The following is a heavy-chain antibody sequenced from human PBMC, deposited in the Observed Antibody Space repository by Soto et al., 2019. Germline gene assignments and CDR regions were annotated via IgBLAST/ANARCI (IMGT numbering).Heavy chain of an antibody. CDR1: GFTFSSYA. CDR2: ISGSGGST. D-gene: IGHD3-10*01. J-gene: IGHJ4*02. CDR3: ARGSTDSYPGSRIFDF. V-gene: IGHV3-23*01. Sequence: GGSLRLSCAASGFTFSSYAMSWVRQAPGKGLEWVSAISGSGGSTDYADSVKGRFTISRDNSKKTLYLQMTSLTAEDSAMYYCARGSTDSYPGSRIFDFWGRGTLVTVSS.